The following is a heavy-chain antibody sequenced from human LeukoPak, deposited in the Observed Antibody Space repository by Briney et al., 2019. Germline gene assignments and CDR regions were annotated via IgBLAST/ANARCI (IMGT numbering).Heavy chain of an antibody. V-gene: IGHV3-7*01. D-gene: IGHD3-3*01. J-gene: IGHJ4*02. CDR2: IKQDGSEK. Sequence: PGGTLRLSCAASGFTFSSYCMTWVRQAPGKGLEWVANIKQDGSEKYYVASVMRRVTISRDNAENSLFLQMTSLTGEDTAVYFCARRTTIFPRRYFFDYWGQGTLVTVSS. CDR1: GFTFSSYC. CDR3: ARRTTIFPRRYFFDY.